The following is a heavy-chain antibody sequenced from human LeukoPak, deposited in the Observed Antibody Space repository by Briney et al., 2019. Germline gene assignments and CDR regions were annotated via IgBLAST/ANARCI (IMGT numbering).Heavy chain of an antibody. CDR1: GGSISSSSYY. V-gene: IGHV4-39*07. CDR2: IYYSGST. D-gene: IGHD6-19*01. CDR3: ARLGSGWYYFDY. J-gene: IGHJ4*02. Sequence: SETLSLTCTVSGGSISSSSYYWGWMRQPPGRGREWIGTIYYSGSTYYNPSLKSRVTISVDTSKNQFSLKLSSVTAADTAVYYCARLGSGWYYFDYWGQGTLVTVSS.